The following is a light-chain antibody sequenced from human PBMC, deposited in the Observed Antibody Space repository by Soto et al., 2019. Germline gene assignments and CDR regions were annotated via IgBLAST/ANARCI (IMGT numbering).Light chain of an antibody. CDR2: LGS. CDR3: MQALETPYT. V-gene: IGKV2-28*01. Sequence: VMTQSPLSLPVTPGEPASISCRSSQSLLQSNGYNYLDWYLQKPGQSPQLLIYLGSNRASGVPDRFSGSGSGTDFTLKISRVEAEDVGVFYCMQALETPYTFGQGTKLEIK. CDR1: QSLLQSNGYNY. J-gene: IGKJ2*01.